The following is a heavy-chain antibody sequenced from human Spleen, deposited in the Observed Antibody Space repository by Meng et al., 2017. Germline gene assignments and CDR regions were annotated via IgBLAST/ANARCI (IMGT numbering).Heavy chain of an antibody. D-gene: IGHD2-15*01. J-gene: IGHJ5*02. CDR3: ARQVVVAAVGFDP. Sequence: QPQLQESGPGLVKPSEALSLTCSVSGGSISTSGYYWGWIRQPPGKGLEWIGSIGHSGITYYTPSLKSRVSISVDTSKNQFSLKLSSVTAADTAVYYCARQVVVAAVGFDPWGQGTLVTVSS. CDR2: IGHSGIT. V-gene: IGHV4-39*07. CDR1: GGSISTSGYY.